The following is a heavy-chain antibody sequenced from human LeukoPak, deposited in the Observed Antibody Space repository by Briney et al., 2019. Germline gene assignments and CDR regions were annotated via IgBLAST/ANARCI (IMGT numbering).Heavy chain of an antibody. CDR1: GFTFSNYA. CDR2: ISGRGDKT. CDR3: AKIPIYCSGGSCYTPY. D-gene: IGHD2-15*01. Sequence: GGSLRLSCAASGFTFSNYAMSWVRQAPGRGLEWVSAISGRGDKTYHADSVKGRFTISRDNSRNTLSLQVNSLRAEDTAVYYCAKIPIYCSGGSCYTPYWGQGTLVTVSS. J-gene: IGHJ4*02. V-gene: IGHV3-23*01.